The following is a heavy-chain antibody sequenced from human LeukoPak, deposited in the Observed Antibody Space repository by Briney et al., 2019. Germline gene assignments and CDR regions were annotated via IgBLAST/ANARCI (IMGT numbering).Heavy chain of an antibody. J-gene: IGHJ4*02. CDR3: AIGSYDSSGYSSYYLGY. V-gene: IGHV3-53*01. Sequence: GGSLRLSCAASGFTVSSKYMSWVRQAPGKGLEWVSVIYGGGSTYYADSVKGRFTISRDNSQNTLYLQMNSLKAEDTAAYYCAIGSYDSSGYSSYYLGYWGQGTLVTVSS. CDR2: IYGGGST. D-gene: IGHD3-22*01. CDR1: GFTVSSKY.